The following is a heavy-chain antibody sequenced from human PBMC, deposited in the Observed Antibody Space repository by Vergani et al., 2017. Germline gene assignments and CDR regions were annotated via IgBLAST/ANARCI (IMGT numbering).Heavy chain of an antibody. V-gene: IGHV4-34*01. CDR3: ARGGVAVAARARCWFDP. CDR1: GGSFSGYY. Sequence: QVQLQQWGAGLLKPSETLSLTCAVYGGSFSGYYWSWIRQPPGKGLEWIGEINHSGSTNYNPSLKSRVTISVDTSKNQFSLKLSSVTAAATAVYYCARGGVAVAARARCWFDPGGQGTLVTVSS. D-gene: IGHD6-19*01. J-gene: IGHJ5*02. CDR2: INHSGST.